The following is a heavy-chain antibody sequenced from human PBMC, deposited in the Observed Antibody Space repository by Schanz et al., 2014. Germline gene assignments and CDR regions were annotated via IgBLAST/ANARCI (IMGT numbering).Heavy chain of an antibody. Sequence: QVQLVQSGAEVKKPGASVKVSCKASGYTFTSYGISWVRQAPGQGLEWMGRIISILGIPNYAQKFQGRVTFTADKSTSTAYMELSSLRSEDTAVYYCARSGSSNWYFFDYWGQGTLVTVSS. D-gene: IGHD6-13*01. CDR2: IISILGIP. CDR3: ARSGSSNWYFFDY. CDR1: GYTFTSYG. J-gene: IGHJ4*02. V-gene: IGHV1-69*04.